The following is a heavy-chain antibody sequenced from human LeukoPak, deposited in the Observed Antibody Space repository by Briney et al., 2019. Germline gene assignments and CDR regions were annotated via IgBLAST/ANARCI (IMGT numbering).Heavy chain of an antibody. CDR3: ARSRYSSGWYRMGY. J-gene: IGHJ4*02. CDR2: ISSSGSTI. CDR1: GFTFSSYE. V-gene: IGHV3-48*03. Sequence: QSGGSLRLSCAASGFTFSSYEMNWVRQAPGKGLEWVSYISSSGSTIYYADSVKGRFTISRDNARNSLYLQMNSLRAEDTALYYCARSRYSSGWYRMGYWGQGTLVTVSS. D-gene: IGHD6-19*01.